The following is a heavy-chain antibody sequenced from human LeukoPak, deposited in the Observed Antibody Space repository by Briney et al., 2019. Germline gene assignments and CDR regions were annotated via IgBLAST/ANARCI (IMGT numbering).Heavy chain of an antibody. J-gene: IGHJ3*02. CDR1: GFTFSSYS. V-gene: IGHV3-21*01. CDR3: ARDSPDPRIMITFGGVRSYAFDI. D-gene: IGHD3-16*01. Sequence: KPGGSLRLSCAASGFTFSSYSMNWVRQAPGKGLEWVSSISSSSSYIYYADSVKGRFTISRDNAKNSLYLQMNSLRAEDTAVYYCARDSPDPRIMITFGGVRSYAFDIWGQGTMVTVSS. CDR2: ISSSSSYI.